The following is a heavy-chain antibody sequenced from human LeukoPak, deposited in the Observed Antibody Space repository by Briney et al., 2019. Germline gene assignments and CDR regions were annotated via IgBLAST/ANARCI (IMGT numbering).Heavy chain of an antibody. CDR1: GYTFTGYY. V-gene: IGHV1-2*02. D-gene: IGHD6-13*01. CDR3: ARGGYSSTQNYMDV. J-gene: IGHJ6*03. CDR2: INPNSGGT. Sequence: ASVKVSCKASGYTFTGYYIHWVRQAPGQGLEWMGWINPNSGGTNYAQKFQGRVTMTRDTSISTAYMELSRLRSDDTAVYYCARGGYSSTQNYMDVWGKGTTVTISS.